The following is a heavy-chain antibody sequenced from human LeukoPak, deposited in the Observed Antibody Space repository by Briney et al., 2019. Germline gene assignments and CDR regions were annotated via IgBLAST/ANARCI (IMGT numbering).Heavy chain of an antibody. CDR2: IYTSGSS. J-gene: IGHJ4*02. CDR1: GGSFSSYY. V-gene: IGHV4-4*07. Sequence: PSETLSLTCTVSGGSFSSYYWSWIRQPAGKGLEWIGRIYTSGSSNYNPSLKSRVTMSVDTSKNQFSLKLSSVTAADTAVYYCVRELGVRDLDYWGQGTLVTVSS. D-gene: IGHD2-21*01. CDR3: VRELGVRDLDY.